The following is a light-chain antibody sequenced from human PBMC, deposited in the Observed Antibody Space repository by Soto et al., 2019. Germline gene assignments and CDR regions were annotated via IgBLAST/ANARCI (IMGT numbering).Light chain of an antibody. CDR2: AAS. J-gene: IGKJ1*01. CDR3: QQYYGPLGT. CDR1: QGISSY. Sequence: AIRMTQSPSSLSASTGDRVTITCRASQGISSYLAWYQQKPGKAPKLLIYAASTLQSGVPSRFSGSGSGTDFTLTISCLQSEDFATYYCQQYYGPLGTFGQGTKVEIK. V-gene: IGKV1-8*01.